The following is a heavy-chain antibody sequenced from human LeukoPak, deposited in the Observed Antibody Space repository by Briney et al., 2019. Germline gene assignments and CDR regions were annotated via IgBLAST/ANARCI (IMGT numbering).Heavy chain of an antibody. CDR1: GDTFTSYG. Sequence: ASVKVSCKASGDTFTSYGISWVRQAPGQGLEWMGWISAYNGNTNYAQKLQGRVTMTTDTSTSTAYMELRSLRSDDTAVYYCARVIGHAYCSSTSCYERGSFDPWGQGTLVTVSS. D-gene: IGHD2-2*01. J-gene: IGHJ5*02. CDR2: ISAYNGNT. V-gene: IGHV1-18*01. CDR3: ARVIGHAYCSSTSCYERGSFDP.